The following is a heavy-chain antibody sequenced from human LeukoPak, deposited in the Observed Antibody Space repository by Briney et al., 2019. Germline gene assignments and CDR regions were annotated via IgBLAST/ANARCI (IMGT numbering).Heavy chain of an antibody. V-gene: IGHV4-59*08. CDR2: INYSGST. J-gene: IGHJ4*02. CDR3: ARGYSTGWYGGFDF. D-gene: IGHD6-19*01. Sequence: SETLSLTCTASGVSISSYYWSWIRQPPGKGLEWIGYINYSGSTTYNPSLKSRVAISVDTSRNQCSLKLSSVTAADRAVYYCARGYSTGWYGGFDFWGQGTLVTVSS. CDR1: GVSISSYY.